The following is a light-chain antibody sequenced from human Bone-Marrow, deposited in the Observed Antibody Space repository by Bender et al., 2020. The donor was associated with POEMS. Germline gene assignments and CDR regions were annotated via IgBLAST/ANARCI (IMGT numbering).Light chain of an antibody. J-gene: IGLJ3*02. CDR3: AVWDDSLNGWV. CDR2: SIH. V-gene: IGLV1-44*01. Sequence: QSVLTQPPSASGTPGQRVTISCSGGSSNIGAHAVNWYQHLPGTAPKLLIWSIHRRTAEVPDRLPASRSGTSASLAISGLQSEDEADYYCAVWDDSLNGWVFGGGTKLTVL. CDR1: SSNIGAHA.